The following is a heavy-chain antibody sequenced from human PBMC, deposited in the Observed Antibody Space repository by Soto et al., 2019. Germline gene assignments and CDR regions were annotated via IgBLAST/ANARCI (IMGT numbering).Heavy chain of an antibody. V-gene: IGHV1-18*01. CDR1: GYTFTIYG. J-gene: IGHJ6*02. CDR2: ISGYNGDT. CDR3: ARLGFDFDTLSPYYNVHHYYGVDV. Sequence: ASVKVSCKASGYTFTIYGIIWVRQAPGQGLEWMGWISGYNGDTNYAQKFQGRVSMTLDTSTGTAYMEWSSLKASDTAMYYCARLGFDFDTLSPYYNVHHYYGVDVWGQGTTVTVSS. D-gene: IGHD3-9*01.